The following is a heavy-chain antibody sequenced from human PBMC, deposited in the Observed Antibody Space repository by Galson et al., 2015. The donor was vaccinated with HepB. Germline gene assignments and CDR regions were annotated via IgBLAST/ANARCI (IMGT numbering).Heavy chain of an antibody. Sequence: SVKVSCKASGGTFSSYAISWVRQAPGQGLEWMGGIIPIFGTANYAQKFQGRVTITADESTSTAYMELSSLRSEDTAVYYCARGKSGIQLWLQHLDYWGQGTLVTVSS. D-gene: IGHD5-18*01. CDR3: ARGKSGIQLWLQHLDY. CDR1: GGTFSSYA. CDR2: IIPIFGTA. J-gene: IGHJ4*02. V-gene: IGHV1-69*13.